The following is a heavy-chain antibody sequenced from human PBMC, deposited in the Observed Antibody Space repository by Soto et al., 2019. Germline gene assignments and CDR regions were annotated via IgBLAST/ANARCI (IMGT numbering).Heavy chain of an antibody. CDR1: GGSFSGYY. D-gene: IGHD3-22*01. V-gene: IGHV4-34*01. CDR2: VNHSGST. Sequence: EPLSLPCAFYGGSFSGYYWSWIRQPPGKGLEWIGEVNHSGSTNYLPSLKSLVTISVDTSKNQFSLKLSSVTAADTAVYYCARGPITTNPRFDPWGQGTLVTVSS. CDR3: ARGPITTNPRFDP. J-gene: IGHJ5*02.